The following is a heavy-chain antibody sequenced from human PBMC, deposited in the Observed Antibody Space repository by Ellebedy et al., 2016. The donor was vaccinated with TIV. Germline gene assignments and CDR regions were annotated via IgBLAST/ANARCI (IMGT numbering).Heavy chain of an antibody. CDR3: ARAYGDYGPHHDS. Sequence: MPSETLSLTCSVSGAAIRTGTYYWIWVRQAPGKGLEWIGSIYFTGTTSYSPSLKSRVTISVYTSKNQFSLKLSSVTAADTAVYYCARAYGDYGPHHDSWGQGTPVTVSS. CDR1: GAAIRTGTYY. D-gene: IGHD4-17*01. V-gene: IGHV4-39*07. CDR2: IYFTGTT. J-gene: IGHJ4*02.